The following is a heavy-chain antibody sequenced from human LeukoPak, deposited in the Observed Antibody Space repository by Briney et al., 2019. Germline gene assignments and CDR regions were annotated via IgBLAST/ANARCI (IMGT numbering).Heavy chain of an antibody. J-gene: IGHJ3*02. CDR1: GFTFSSYG. CDR3: AIDSPLYIVVVPAEDAFDI. D-gene: IGHD2-2*01. V-gene: IGHV3-30*02. Sequence: PGGSLRLSCAASGFTFSSYGMHWVRQAPGKGLEWVAFIRYDGSNKYYADSVKGRFTISRDNSKNTLYLQMNSLRAEDTAVYYCAIDSPLYIVVVPAEDAFDIWGQGTMVTVSS. CDR2: IRYDGSNK.